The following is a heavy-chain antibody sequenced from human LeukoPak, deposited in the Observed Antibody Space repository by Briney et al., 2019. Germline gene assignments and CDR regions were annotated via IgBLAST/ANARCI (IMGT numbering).Heavy chain of an antibody. CDR3: AKYLGSGTSFDD. V-gene: IGHV3-23*01. Sequence: GGSLRLSCAASGFTFSSFAMTWVRQAPGKGLEWVSSISGSGGSTYYADSVQGRFTISRDNSKNTLYLQMNSLRAEDTAVHYCAKYLGSGTSFDDWGQGTLVTVSS. J-gene: IGHJ4*02. D-gene: IGHD3-10*01. CDR2: ISGSGGST. CDR1: GFTFSSFA.